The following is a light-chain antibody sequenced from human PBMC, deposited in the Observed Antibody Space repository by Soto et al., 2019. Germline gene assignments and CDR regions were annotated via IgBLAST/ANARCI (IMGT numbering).Light chain of an antibody. CDR3: QHYNTYPWT. J-gene: IGKJ1*01. CDR1: QSISSW. Sequence: DIQMTQSPSILSASVGDRVTITCRASQSISSWLAWYQQKPGKAPNLLIHKASHLESGVPSRFSGSGSGTEFTLTISSLQPGDFATDYCQHYNTYPWTFGQGTKVEIK. CDR2: KAS. V-gene: IGKV1-5*03.